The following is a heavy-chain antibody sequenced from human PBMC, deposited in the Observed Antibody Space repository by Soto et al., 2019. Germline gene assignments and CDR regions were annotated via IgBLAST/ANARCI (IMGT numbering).Heavy chain of an antibody. Sequence: GGSLRLSCAASGFTFSSYAMHWVRQAPGKGLEWVAVISYDGSNKYYADSVKGRFTISRDNSKNTLYLQMNSLRAEDTAVYYCAEDPGGIAARQFDYWGQGTLVTVSS. J-gene: IGHJ4*02. CDR1: GFTFSSYA. CDR2: ISYDGSNK. D-gene: IGHD6-6*01. V-gene: IGHV3-30-3*01. CDR3: AEDPGGIAARQFDY.